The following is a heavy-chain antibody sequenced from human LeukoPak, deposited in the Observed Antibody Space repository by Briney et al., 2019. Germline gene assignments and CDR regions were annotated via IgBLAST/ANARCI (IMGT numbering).Heavy chain of an antibody. Sequence: PGGSLRLSCAASGFTFDDYAMHWVRQAPGKGLEWVSGISWNSGSIGYADSVKGRFTISRDNAKNSLYLQMNSLRAEDTALYYCAKDSLYYYDSSGYYPPGGYFDYWGQGTLVTVSS. CDR1: GFTFDDYA. CDR2: ISWNSGSI. J-gene: IGHJ4*02. CDR3: AKDSLYYYDSSGYYPPGGYFDY. V-gene: IGHV3-9*01. D-gene: IGHD3-22*01.